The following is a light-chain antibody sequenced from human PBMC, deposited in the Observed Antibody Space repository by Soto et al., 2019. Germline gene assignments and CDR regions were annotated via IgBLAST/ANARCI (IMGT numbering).Light chain of an antibody. CDR3: QQYNNWWT. Sequence: EIVMTQSPATLSVSPGERATLSCRASQSVSSNLAWYQQKPGQAPRLLIYGASTMATGIPARFSGSGSGTEFTLTISSLQSEDFPVYYCQQYNNWWTFGQGTKVEIK. CDR2: GAS. V-gene: IGKV3D-15*01. J-gene: IGKJ1*01. CDR1: QSVSSN.